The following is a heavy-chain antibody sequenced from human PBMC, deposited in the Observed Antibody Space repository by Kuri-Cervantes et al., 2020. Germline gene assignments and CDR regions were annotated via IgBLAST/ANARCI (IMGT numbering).Heavy chain of an antibody. V-gene: IGHV4-34*01. CDR3: ARAPQDYYNFWSGAPRYFDL. Sequence: SQTLSLICAVYGGSFSGSYWSWIRQPPGKGLEWIGEINHSGSTNYNPSLKSRVTISVDTSKNQFSLKLSSVTAADTAVYYCARAPQDYYNFWSGAPRYFDLWGRGSPVTVSS. CDR2: INHSGST. J-gene: IGHJ2*01. CDR1: GGSFSGSY. D-gene: IGHD3-3*01.